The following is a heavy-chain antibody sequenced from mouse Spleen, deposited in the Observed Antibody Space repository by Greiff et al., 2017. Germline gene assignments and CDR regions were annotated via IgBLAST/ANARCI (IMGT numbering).Heavy chain of an antibody. CDR1: GFSLTSYG. CDR3: ASPLLAY. V-gene: IGHV2-2*01. Sequence: QVQLKESGPGLVQPSQSLSITCTVSGFSLTSYGVHWVRQSPGKGLEWLGVIWSGGSTDYNAAFISRLSISKDNSKSQVFFKMNSLQADDTAIYYCASPLLAYWGQGTLVTVSA. J-gene: IGHJ3*01. CDR2: IWSGGST.